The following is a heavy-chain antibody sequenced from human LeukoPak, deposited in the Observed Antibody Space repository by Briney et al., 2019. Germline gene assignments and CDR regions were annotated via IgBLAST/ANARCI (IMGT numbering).Heavy chain of an antibody. V-gene: IGHV3-48*04. D-gene: IGHD6-19*01. Sequence: PGGSLRLSCEATGFTFSSYSMYWVRQAPGKGLEWVSYISSRSSTIYYADSVKGRFTISRDNARKSLYLQLNSLRAEDTAVYYCARDQGVAGYVIGYWGQGILVTVSS. CDR2: ISSRSSTI. CDR1: GFTFSSYS. CDR3: ARDQGVAGYVIGY. J-gene: IGHJ4*02.